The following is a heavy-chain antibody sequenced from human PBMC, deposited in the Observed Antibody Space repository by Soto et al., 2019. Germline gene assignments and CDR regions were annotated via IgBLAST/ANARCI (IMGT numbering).Heavy chain of an antibody. Sequence: PGGSLRLSCTAAGFTVTSTYMSWVRQAPGKGLEWISVIQNDGYIAYADSVKGRFTISRDISKNMLYLQMNSLRVEDTAVYSCARDSFRWSVPGTFWGLGTLVTVSS. D-gene: IGHD6-19*01. V-gene: IGHV3-53*01. CDR2: IQNDGYI. CDR1: GFTVTSTY. J-gene: IGHJ4*02. CDR3: ARDSFRWSVPGTF.